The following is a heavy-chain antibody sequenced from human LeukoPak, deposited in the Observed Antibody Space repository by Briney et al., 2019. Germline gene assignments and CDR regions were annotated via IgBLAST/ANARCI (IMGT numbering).Heavy chain of an antibody. J-gene: IGHJ4*02. V-gene: IGHV4-39*01. CDR1: GGSISSSSYY. CDR3: ARQGQDFDY. CDR2: IYYSGST. Sequence: SETLSLTCTVSGGSISSSSYYWGWIRQPPGKGLEWIGSIYYSGSTYYNPSLKSRVTISVDTSKNEFSLKLSSVTAADTAVYYCARQGQDFDYWGQGTLVTVSS.